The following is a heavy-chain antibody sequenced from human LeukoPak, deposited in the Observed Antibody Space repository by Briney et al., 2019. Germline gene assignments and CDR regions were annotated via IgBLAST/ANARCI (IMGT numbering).Heavy chain of an antibody. D-gene: IGHD3-16*01. Sequence: GGPLRLSCAASGFTFSSYGMHWVRQAPGKGLEWVAVISYHGSEKYFADSVKGRFTISRGNSRNTLYLQMNSLRPEDTAVYYCAKPGGSYLDYWGRGTLVTVTS. CDR1: GFTFSSYG. J-gene: IGHJ4*02. CDR2: ISYHGSEK. V-gene: IGHV3-30*18. CDR3: AKPGGSYLDY.